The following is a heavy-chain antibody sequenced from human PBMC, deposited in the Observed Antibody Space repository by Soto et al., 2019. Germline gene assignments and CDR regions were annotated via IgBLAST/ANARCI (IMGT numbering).Heavy chain of an antibody. D-gene: IGHD4-4*01. CDR1: GGSLSGYY. Sequence: SETLSLTCAVSGGSLSGYYWSWIRQPPGKGLEWIGEINHSGGANYKASLKSRVTISVDTSKNQFFLKMNSVTAADTAVYYCAREHLGTLQYNWLDPWGQVTQVTVSS. J-gene: IGHJ5*02. CDR3: AREHLGTLQYNWLDP. V-gene: IGHV4-34*01. CDR2: INHSGGA.